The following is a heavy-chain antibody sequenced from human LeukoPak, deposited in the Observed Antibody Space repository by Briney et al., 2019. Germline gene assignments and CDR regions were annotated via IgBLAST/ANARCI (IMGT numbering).Heavy chain of an antibody. D-gene: IGHD3-22*01. J-gene: IGHJ4*02. CDR3: AREERITMIVVVAYYFDY. CDR2: IKQDGSEK. CDR1: GFTFSSYW. V-gene: IGHV3-7*01. Sequence: PGGSLRLSCAASGFTFSSYWMSWARQAPGKGLEWVANIKQDGSEKYYVDSVKGRFTICRDNAKNSLYLQMNSLRAEDTAVYYYAREERITMIVVVAYYFDYWGQGTLVTVSS.